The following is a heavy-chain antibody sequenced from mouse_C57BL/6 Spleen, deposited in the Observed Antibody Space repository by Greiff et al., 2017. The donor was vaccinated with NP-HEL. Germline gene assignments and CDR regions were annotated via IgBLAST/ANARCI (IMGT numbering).Heavy chain of an antibody. Sequence: EVQLQESGPGLVKPSQSLSLTCSVTGYSITSGYYWNWIRQFPGNNLEWMGYISYDGSNNYNPSLKNRISITRDTSKNQFFLKLNSVTTEDTATYYGARERKNYDEAWFAYWGQGTLVTVSA. D-gene: IGHD2-4*01. CDR1: GYSITSGYY. CDR3: ARERKNYDEAWFAY. V-gene: IGHV3-6*01. CDR2: ISYDGSN. J-gene: IGHJ3*01.